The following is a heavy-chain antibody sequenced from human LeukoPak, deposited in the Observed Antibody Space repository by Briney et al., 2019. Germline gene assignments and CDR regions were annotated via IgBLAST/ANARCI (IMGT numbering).Heavy chain of an antibody. Sequence: HPGGSLRLSCAASGFTFGSYWMSWVRQAPGKGLEWVANIKQDGSEKYYVDSVKGRFTISRDNAKNSLYLQMNSLRAEDTAVYYCARPGEPRDYWGQGTLVTVSS. V-gene: IGHV3-7*03. J-gene: IGHJ4*02. CDR2: IKQDGSEK. CDR3: ARPGEPRDY. CDR1: GFTFGSYW. D-gene: IGHD3-10*01.